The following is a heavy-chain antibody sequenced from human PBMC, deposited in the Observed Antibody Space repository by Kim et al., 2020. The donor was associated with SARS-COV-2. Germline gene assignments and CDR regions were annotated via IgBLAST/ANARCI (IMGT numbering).Heavy chain of an antibody. CDR2: IYSGGST. CDR1: GFTVSSNY. D-gene: IGHD2-2*01. Sequence: GGSLRLSCAASGFTVSSNYMSWVRQAPGKGLEWVSVIYSGGSTYYADSVKGRFTISRDNSKNTLYLQMNSLRAEDTAVYYCARDSGFLVVPAQKHYYYGMDVWGQGTTVTVSS. J-gene: IGHJ6*02. CDR3: ARDSGFLVVPAQKHYYYGMDV. V-gene: IGHV3-53*01.